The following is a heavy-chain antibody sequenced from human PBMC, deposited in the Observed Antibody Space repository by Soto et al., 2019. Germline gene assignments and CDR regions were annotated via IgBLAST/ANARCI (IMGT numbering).Heavy chain of an antibody. D-gene: IGHD1-20*01. CDR1: GFTFSFYD. CDR3: ATGITLDY. CDR2: ISSTSTYI. V-gene: IGHV3-21*01. Sequence: PGGSLRLSCAASGFTFSFYDVNWVRQAPGKGLEWVSSISSTSTYIYYADSVKGRFTISRDNAKNSLFLQMNSLRAEDTAVYYCATGITLDYWGQGTLVTVSS. J-gene: IGHJ4*02.